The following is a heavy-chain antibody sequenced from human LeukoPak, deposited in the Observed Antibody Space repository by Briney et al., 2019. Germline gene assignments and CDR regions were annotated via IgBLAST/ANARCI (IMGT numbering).Heavy chain of an antibody. V-gene: IGHV4-39*07. D-gene: IGHD3-9*01. J-gene: IGHJ6*03. Sequence: PSETLSLTCTVSGGSISSSSYYWGWIRQPPGKGLEWIGSIYYSGSTYYNPSLKSRVTISVDTSKNQFSLKLSSVTAADTAVYYCARESYYYDILTGYYGLYYMDVWGKGTTVTVSS. CDR2: IYYSGST. CDR3: ARESYYYDILTGYYGLYYMDV. CDR1: GGSISSSSYY.